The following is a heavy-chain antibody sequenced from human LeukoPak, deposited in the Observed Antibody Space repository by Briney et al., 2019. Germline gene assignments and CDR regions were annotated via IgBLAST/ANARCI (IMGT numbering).Heavy chain of an antibody. V-gene: IGHV4-59*13. CDR2: IYYSGST. CDR3: ARAGTFTISAPNYYYYYGMDV. D-gene: IGHD3-3*01. CDR1: GGSISSYY. Sequence: PSETLSLTCTASGGSISSYYWSWIRQPPGKGLEWIGYIYYSGSTNYNPSLKSRVTISVDTSKNQFSLKLSSVTAADTAVYYCARAGTFTISAPNYYYYYGMDVWGQGTTVTVSS. J-gene: IGHJ6*02.